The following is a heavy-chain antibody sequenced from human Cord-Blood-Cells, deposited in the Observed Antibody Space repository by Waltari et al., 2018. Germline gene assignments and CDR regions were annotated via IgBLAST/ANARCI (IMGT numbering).Heavy chain of an antibody. CDR2: IKQDGSEK. J-gene: IGHJ4*02. Sequence: EVQLVESGGGLVQPGGSLRLSCAASGFTFSSYWMSWVRQAPGRGLEGGAKIKQDGSEKYYVDSVKGRFTISRDNAKNSLYLQMNSLRAEDTAVYYCARGYSYGYDYWGQGTLVTVSS. CDR3: ARGYSYGYDY. CDR1: GFTFSSYW. V-gene: IGHV3-7*01. D-gene: IGHD5-18*01.